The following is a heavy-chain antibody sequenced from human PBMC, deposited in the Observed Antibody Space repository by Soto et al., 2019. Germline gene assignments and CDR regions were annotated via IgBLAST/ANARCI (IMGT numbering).Heavy chain of an antibody. Sequence: PSETLSLTCGVYGESFSGYYWSWVRQPPGKGLEWIGEIDHGGSTNNSPSLKSRVTISVDTSKNQFSLNLSSVTAADTAVYYCARGPPNYYTSGTYLAFWGQGALVTVSS. J-gene: IGHJ4*02. CDR3: ARGPPNYYTSGTYLAF. CDR2: IDHGGST. D-gene: IGHD3-10*01. V-gene: IGHV4-34*01. CDR1: GESFSGYY.